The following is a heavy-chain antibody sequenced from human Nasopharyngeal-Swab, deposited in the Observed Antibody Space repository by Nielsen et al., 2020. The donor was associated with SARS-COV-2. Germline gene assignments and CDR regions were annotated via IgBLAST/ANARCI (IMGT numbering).Heavy chain of an antibody. Sequence: SETLSLTCTVSGGSISSGGYYWSWIRQHPGKGLEWIGYIYYSGSTYYNPSLKSRVTISVDTPKNQFSLKLSSVTAADTAVYYCARAPHTIFGVVTTFDYWGQGTLVTVSS. CDR1: GGSISSGGYY. CDR2: IYYSGST. V-gene: IGHV4-31*03. J-gene: IGHJ4*02. CDR3: ARAPHTIFGVVTTFDY. D-gene: IGHD3-3*01.